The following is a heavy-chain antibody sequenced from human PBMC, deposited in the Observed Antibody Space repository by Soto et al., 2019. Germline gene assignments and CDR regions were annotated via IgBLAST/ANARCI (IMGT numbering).Heavy chain of an antibody. CDR3: SKLPPERYSAYDFPMDV. V-gene: IGHV3-23*01. J-gene: IGHJ6*03. CDR1: GFTFSSYA. CDR2: ITGSGGST. D-gene: IGHD5-12*01. Sequence: PGGSLRLSCAASGFTFSSYAMNWVRQAPGKGLEWVSAITGSGGSTYYADSVKGRFTISRDNSKNTLYLLMNSLRAEDTAVYYCSKLPPERYSAYDFPMDVWGKGTTVTVSS.